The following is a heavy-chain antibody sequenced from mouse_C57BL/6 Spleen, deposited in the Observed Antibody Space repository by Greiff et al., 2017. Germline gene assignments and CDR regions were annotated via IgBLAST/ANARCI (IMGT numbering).Heavy chain of an antibody. J-gene: IGHJ4*01. CDR1: GYTFTSYW. CDR2: IYPGSGST. V-gene: IGHV1-55*01. CDR3: AIHYSNFAMDY. Sequence: QVHVQQPGAELVKPGASVKMSCKASGYTFTSYWITWVKQRPGQGLEWIGDIYPGSGSTNYNEKFKSKATLTVDTSSSTAYMQLSSLTSDDSAVYYCAIHYSNFAMDYWGQGTSVTVAS. D-gene: IGHD2-5*01.